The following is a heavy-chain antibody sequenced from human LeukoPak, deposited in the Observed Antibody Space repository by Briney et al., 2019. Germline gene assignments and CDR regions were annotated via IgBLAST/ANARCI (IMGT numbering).Heavy chain of an antibody. CDR3: ARRSGSYDY. J-gene: IGHJ4*02. Sequence: GGSLRLSCSASGXTFSSYAMHWVRQAPGKGLEYVSAISSDGGSTYYADSLKGRFTISRDNSKNTLYLQMSSLRSEDTAVYYCARRSGSYDYWGQGTLVTVSS. D-gene: IGHD1-26*01. CDR1: GXTFSSYA. V-gene: IGHV3-64D*09. CDR2: ISSDGGST.